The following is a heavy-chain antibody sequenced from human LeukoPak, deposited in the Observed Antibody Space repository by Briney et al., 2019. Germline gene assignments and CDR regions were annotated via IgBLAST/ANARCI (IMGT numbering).Heavy chain of an antibody. D-gene: IGHD6-19*01. V-gene: IGHV1-8*01. CDR1: GYTFTSYD. CDR3: ARGPASSGWSYYYYYYMDV. J-gene: IGHJ6*03. Sequence: ASVKVSCKASGYTFTSYDINWVRQATGQGLEWMGWMNPNSGNTGYAQKFQGRVTMTRNTSISTAYMELSSLRSEDTAVYYCARGPASSGWSYYYYYYMDVWGKGTTVTISS. CDR2: MNPNSGNT.